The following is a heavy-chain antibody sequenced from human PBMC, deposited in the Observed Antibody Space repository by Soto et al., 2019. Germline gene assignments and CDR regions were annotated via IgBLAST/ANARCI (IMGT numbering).Heavy chain of an antibody. Sequence: ASVKVSCKASGYTFTSYAMHWVRQAPGQRLEWMGWINAGNGNTKYSQKFQGRVTITRDTSASTAYMELSSLRSEDTAVYYCAKDSHGDSGSYDTFDYWGQGTLVTVSS. CDR3: AKDSHGDSGSYDTFDY. CDR1: GYTFTSYA. CDR2: INAGNGNT. D-gene: IGHD1-26*01. J-gene: IGHJ4*02. V-gene: IGHV1-3*01.